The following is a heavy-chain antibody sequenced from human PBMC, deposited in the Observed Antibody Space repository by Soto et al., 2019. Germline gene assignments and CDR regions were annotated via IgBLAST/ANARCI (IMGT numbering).Heavy chain of an antibody. Sequence: QVQLQESGPGLVKPSQTLSLTCTVSGGSISSGGYYWSWIRQHPGKGLEWIGYIYYSGSTYYNPSLKSRVTVAVGTSKNQFSLKLSSVTAADTAVYYCAGIYSGSPGGTLRYWGQGTLVTVSS. V-gene: IGHV4-31*03. J-gene: IGHJ4*02. CDR1: GGSISSGGYY. CDR3: AGIYSGSPGGTLRY. CDR2: IYYSGST. D-gene: IGHD1-26*01.